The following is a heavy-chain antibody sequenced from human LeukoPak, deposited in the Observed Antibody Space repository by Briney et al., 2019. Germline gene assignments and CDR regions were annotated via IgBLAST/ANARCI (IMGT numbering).Heavy chain of an antibody. Sequence: ASVKVSCKASGYTFTSYGISWVRQAPGQGLEWMGWISAYNGNTNYAQKLQGRVTMTTDTSTSTAYMELRSLRSDDTAVYYCTTDVYYYDSSGYYFFDHWGQGTLVTVSS. CDR1: GYTFTSYG. J-gene: IGHJ4*02. CDR2: ISAYNGNT. CDR3: TTDVYYYDSSGYYFFDH. V-gene: IGHV1-18*01. D-gene: IGHD3-22*01.